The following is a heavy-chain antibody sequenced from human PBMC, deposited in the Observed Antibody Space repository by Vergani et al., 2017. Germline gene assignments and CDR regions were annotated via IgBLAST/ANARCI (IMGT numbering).Heavy chain of an antibody. CDR1: GYTFTGYY. Sequence: QVQLVQSGAEVKKPGASVKVSCKASGYTFTGYYMHWVRQAPGQGLEWMGWINPNSGGTNYAQKFQGRVTMTRDTSISTAYMELSRLRSDDTAVYYCARDTYRDGYKSVAFDIWGQGTMVTVSS. D-gene: IGHD5-24*01. J-gene: IGHJ3*02. V-gene: IGHV1-2*02. CDR2: INPNSGGT. CDR3: ARDTYRDGYKSVAFDI.